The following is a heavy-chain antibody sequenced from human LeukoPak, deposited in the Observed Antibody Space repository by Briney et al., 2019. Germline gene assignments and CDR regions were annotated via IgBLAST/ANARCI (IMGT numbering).Heavy chain of an antibody. CDR2: FYARGNT. J-gene: IGHJ3*02. D-gene: IGHD1-20*01. V-gene: IGHV4-4*07. CDR3: ARELITKADAFDI. CDR1: GGSISNYY. Sequence: SETLSLTCNVSGGSISNYYWNWIRQPAGKGLEWVGRFYARGNTNYNPSLKSRVTMSVDTSKNQLSLKLTSVTAADTAVYYCARELITKADAFDIWGQGTMVTVSS.